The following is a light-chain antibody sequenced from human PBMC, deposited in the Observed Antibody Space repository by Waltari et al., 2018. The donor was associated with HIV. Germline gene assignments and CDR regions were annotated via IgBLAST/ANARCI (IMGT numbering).Light chain of an antibody. V-gene: IGLV1-44*01. CDR1: NSNIGTTT. CDR2: SNN. J-gene: IGLJ2*01. Sequence: QSVLTHPPSASGTPGQRVTLPCSGRNSNIGTTTVTWYKQLPGTAPKLLICSNNLRPSGVPDRFSGSRSGTSASLAISGLQSEDEAYYYCAAWDDSLRGVFGGGTKLTVL. CDR3: AAWDDSLRGV.